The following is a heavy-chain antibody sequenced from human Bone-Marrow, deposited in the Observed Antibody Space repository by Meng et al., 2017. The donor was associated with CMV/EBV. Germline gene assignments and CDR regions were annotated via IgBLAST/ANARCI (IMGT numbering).Heavy chain of an antibody. J-gene: IGHJ6*02. D-gene: IGHD3-16*01. Sequence: ASVKVSCKASGYTFTGYYMHWVRQAPGQGLEWMGWINPNSGGTNYAQKFQGRVTMTRDTSISTAYMELSRLRSDDTAVDYCARQRVGGYYYYGMDVWGQGTAVTVSS. CDR3: ARQRVGGYYYYGMDV. V-gene: IGHV1-2*02. CDR2: INPNSGGT. CDR1: GYTFTGYY.